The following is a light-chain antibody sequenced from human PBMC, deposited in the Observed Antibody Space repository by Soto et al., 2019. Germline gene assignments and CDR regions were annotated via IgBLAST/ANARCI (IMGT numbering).Light chain of an antibody. CDR3: QQYSTSPGT. CDR2: GAS. J-gene: IGKJ2*02. Sequence: EIVLTQSPGTLSLSPGERATLSCRASQTIRSNYLAWYHQKAGQAPRLLIYGASNRATGIPARFSGRGSGTDFTLTIRRLEPEDFAVYFCQQYSTSPGTFGQGTKLEI. V-gene: IGKV3-20*01. CDR1: QTIRSNY.